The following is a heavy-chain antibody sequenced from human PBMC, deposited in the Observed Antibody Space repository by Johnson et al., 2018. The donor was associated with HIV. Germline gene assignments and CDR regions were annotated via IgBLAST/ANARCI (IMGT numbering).Heavy chain of an antibody. CDR3: ARGHCSGAVWIDDGVDI. CDR2: IKQDGREK. V-gene: IGHV3-7*01. J-gene: IGHJ3*02. Sequence: EQLVESGGGLVQPGGSLRLSCVVSGFTFSNSWMIWVRQAPGKGLEGVANIKQDGREKYYGDTVKGRFIVSRATSENTLHVQMNSLRREGTVVSYCARGHCSGAVWIDDGVDIWGQGTVAIVSS. CDR1: GFTFSNSW. D-gene: IGHD2-15*01.